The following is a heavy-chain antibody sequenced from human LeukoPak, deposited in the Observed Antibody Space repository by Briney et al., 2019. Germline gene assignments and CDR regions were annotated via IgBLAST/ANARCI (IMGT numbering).Heavy chain of an antibody. J-gene: IGHJ5*02. V-gene: IGHV3-23*01. CDR2: ISGSGGST. CDR1: GFTFSSYA. CDR3: AKAYGSGSYYNNWFDP. Sequence: GGSLRLSCAASGFTFSSYAMSWVRQAPGKGLEWVSAISGSGGSTYYADSVKGRFTISRDNSKNTLYLQMNSPRAEDTAVYYCAKAYGSGSYYNNWFDPWGQGTLVTVSS. D-gene: IGHD3-10*01.